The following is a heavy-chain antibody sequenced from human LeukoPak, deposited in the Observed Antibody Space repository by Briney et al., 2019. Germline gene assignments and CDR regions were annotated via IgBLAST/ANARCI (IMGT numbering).Heavy chain of an antibody. V-gene: IGHV4-59*01. Sequence: SETLSLTCTVSGGSIGTYYWSWIRQPPGKGLEWIGYIYYSGSTNYNPSLKSRVTISVDSSKDQFSLKLSSVTAADTAVYYCARAPYGDYRCGMDVWGQGTTVTVSS. J-gene: IGHJ6*02. CDR1: GGSIGTYY. CDR3: ARAPYGDYRCGMDV. D-gene: IGHD4-17*01. CDR2: IYYSGST.